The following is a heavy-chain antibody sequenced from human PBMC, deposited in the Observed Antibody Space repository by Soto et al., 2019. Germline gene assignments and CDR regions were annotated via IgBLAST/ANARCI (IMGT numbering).Heavy chain of an antibody. Sequence: ASVKVSCKASGYTFTSYYMHWVRQAPGQGLEWMGIINPSGGSTSYAQKLQGRVTMTRDTSTSTVYMELSSLRSEDTAVYYCASSKPLRYFDWLLTGSYGMDVWGQGTTVTVSS. CDR3: ASSKPLRYFDWLLTGSYGMDV. D-gene: IGHD3-9*01. J-gene: IGHJ6*02. V-gene: IGHV1-46*01. CDR1: GYTFTSYY. CDR2: INPSGGST.